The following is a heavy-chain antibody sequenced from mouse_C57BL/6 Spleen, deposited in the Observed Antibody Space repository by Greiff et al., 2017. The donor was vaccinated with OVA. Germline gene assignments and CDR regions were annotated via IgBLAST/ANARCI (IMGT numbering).Heavy chain of an antibody. J-gene: IGHJ4*01. V-gene: IGHV5-17*01. CDR3: ARNYDYDEAMDY. CDR2: ISSGSSTI. D-gene: IGHD2-4*01. Sequence: EVKLMESGGGLVKPGGSLKLSCAASGFTFSDYGMHWVRQAPEKGLEWVAYISSGSSTIYYADTVKGRFTFSRDNAKNTLFLQMTSLRSEDTAMYYCARNYDYDEAMDYWGQGTSVTVSS. CDR1: GFTFSDYG.